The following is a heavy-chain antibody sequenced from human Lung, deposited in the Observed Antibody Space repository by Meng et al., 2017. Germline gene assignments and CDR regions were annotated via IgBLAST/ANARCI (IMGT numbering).Heavy chain of an antibody. D-gene: IGHD4-11*01. CDR2: INHSGST. J-gene: IGHJ4*02. V-gene: IGHV4-34*01. CDR3: ARGPTTMAHDFDY. CDR1: GGSFSDYY. Sequence: QGQVEEWGTVLLTPSETLSITCVVSGGSFSDYYWSWIRQPPGKGLEWIGEINHSGSTNYNPSLESRATISVDTSQNNLSLKLSSVTAADSAVYYCARGPTTMAHDFDYWGQGTLVTVSS.